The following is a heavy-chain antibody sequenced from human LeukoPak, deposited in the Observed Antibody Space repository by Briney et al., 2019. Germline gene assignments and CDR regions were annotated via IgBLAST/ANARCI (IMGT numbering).Heavy chain of an antibody. CDR2: ISWNSGSI. V-gene: IGHV3-9*01. J-gene: IGHJ4*02. CDR3: AKRHFSSTSCGIDY. CDR1: GFTFDDYA. Sequence: GRSLRLSCAASGFTFDDYAMHWVRQAPGKGLEWVSGISWNSGSIGYADSVKGRFTISRDNAKNSLYLQMNSLRAEDTALYYCAKRHFSSTSCGIDYWGQGTQVTVSS. D-gene: IGHD2-2*01.